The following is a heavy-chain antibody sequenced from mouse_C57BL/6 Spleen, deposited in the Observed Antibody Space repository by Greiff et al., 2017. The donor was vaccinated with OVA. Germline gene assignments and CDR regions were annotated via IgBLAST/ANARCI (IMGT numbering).Heavy chain of an antibody. CDR1: GYTFTDYE. CDR3: TRGDYGRGFAY. D-gene: IGHD1-1*01. Sequence: QVQLKESGAELVRPGASVTLSCKASGYTFTDYEMHWVKQTPVHGLEWIGAIDPENGGTTYNQKFKGKATLTVDKSSSTAYMELRSLTSEDSAVYYCTRGDYGRGFAYWGQGTLVTVSA. V-gene: IGHV1-15*01. CDR2: IDPENGGT. J-gene: IGHJ3*01.